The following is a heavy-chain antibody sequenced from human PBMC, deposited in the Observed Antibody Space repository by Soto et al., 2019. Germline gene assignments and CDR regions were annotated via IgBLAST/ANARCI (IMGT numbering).Heavy chain of an antibody. Sequence: QVQLQESGPGLVKPSETLSLTCTVSGGSISSYYWSWIRQPPGKGLEWIGYIYYSGSTNYNPSLKRRVTISVDTSKNQFSLKLSSVTAADTAVYYCARDPYYGMDVWGQGTTVTVSS. CDR3: ARDPYYGMDV. CDR1: GGSISSYY. J-gene: IGHJ6*02. CDR2: IYYSGST. V-gene: IGHV4-59*01.